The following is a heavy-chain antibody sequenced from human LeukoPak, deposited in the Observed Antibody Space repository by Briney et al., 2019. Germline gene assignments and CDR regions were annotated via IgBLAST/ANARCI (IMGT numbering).Heavy chain of an antibody. V-gene: IGHV4-30-4*01. CDR1: GGSISSGDYY. CDR2: IYYSGST. Sequence: TTSETLSLTCAVSGGSISSGDYYWSWIRQPPGKGLDWIGYIYYSGSTYYNPFLKSRVTISVDTSKNQFSLKLSSVTAADTAVYYCARAHYDFWSGYYNWFDPWGQGTLVTVSS. D-gene: IGHD3-3*01. CDR3: ARAHYDFWSGYYNWFDP. J-gene: IGHJ5*02.